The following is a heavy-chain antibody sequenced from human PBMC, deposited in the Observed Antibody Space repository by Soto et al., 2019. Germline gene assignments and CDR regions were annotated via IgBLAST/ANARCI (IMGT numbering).Heavy chain of an antibody. CDR1: GGTFSSYA. V-gene: IGHV1-69*06. J-gene: IGHJ2*01. CDR3: ARDRDTYNRRMYFDL. D-gene: IGHD1-20*01. Sequence: QVQLVQSGAEVKKPGSSVKVSCKASGGTFSSYAISWVRQAPGQGLAWMGGIIPSFGTANYAQKFQGRVTITADKSTSTAYMELSSLRSEDTAVYYCARDRDTYNRRMYFDLWGRGTLVTVSS. CDR2: IIPSFGTA.